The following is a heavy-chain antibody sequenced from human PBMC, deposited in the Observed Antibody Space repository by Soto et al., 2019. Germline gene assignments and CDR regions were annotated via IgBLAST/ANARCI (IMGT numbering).Heavy chain of an antibody. CDR2: INPTDGRA. V-gene: IGHV1-46*01. J-gene: IGHJ4*02. D-gene: IGHD4-17*01. CDR3: TRADAYGDYDY. Sequence: QVQLVQSGAEVEKPGASVKLSCKAFGYTFINYYMHWVRQAPGQGLEWMGLINPTDGRATYAQKFQGRFTITRDTSTSTVYMELSSLRSEDTAVYYCTRADAYGDYDYWGQGTLVTVSS. CDR1: GYTFINYY.